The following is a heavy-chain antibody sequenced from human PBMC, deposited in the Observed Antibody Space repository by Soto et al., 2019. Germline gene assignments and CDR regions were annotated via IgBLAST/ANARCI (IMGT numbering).Heavy chain of an antibody. CDR2: ISYDGSNK. CDR3: ATWAYVDNGSYDDSSGYPLDY. D-gene: IGHD3-22*01. CDR1: GFTFSSYG. J-gene: IGHJ4*02. Sequence: QVQLVESGGGVVQPGRSLRLSCAASGFTFSSYGMHWVRQAPGKGLEWGAVISYDGSNKYYADSVKGRFTISRDNSKNTLYLQMNRLSAENTAVYYCATWAYVDNGSYDDSSGYPLDYWGQGTLVTVSS. V-gene: IGHV3-30*03.